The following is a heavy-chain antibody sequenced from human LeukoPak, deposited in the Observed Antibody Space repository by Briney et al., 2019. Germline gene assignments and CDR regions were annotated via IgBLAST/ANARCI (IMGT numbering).Heavy chain of an antibody. Sequence: GGSLRLSCAASGFTVSSNYMSWVRQAPGKGLEWVSVIYSGGSTYYADSVKGRFTISRDNSKNTLYLQMNSLRAEDTAVCYCARDDMWSGSGRADYWGQGTLVTVSS. CDR1: GFTVSSNY. J-gene: IGHJ4*02. D-gene: IGHD6-19*01. CDR3: ARDDMWSGSGRADY. CDR2: IYSGGST. V-gene: IGHV3-53*01.